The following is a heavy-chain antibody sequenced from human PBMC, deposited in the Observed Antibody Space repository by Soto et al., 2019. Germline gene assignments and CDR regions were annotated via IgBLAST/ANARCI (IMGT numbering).Heavy chain of an antibody. D-gene: IGHD3-3*01. J-gene: IGHJ4*02. CDR3: ARSKDSPIFGVVIYYFDT. CDR1: GFTFSSFC. Sequence: PGGSLRLSCAASGFTFSSFCMNWVRQAPGKGLEWVSSLSLNGASTYYADSVKGRFTITRDNAKNTLFLQMDSLRAEDTDVYFCARSKDSPIFGVVIYYFDTWGQGALVTVSS. V-gene: IGHV3-23*01. CDR2: LSLNGAST.